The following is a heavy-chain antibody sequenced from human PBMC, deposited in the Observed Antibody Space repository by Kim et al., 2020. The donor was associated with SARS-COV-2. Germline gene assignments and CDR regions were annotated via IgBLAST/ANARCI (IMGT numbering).Heavy chain of an antibody. CDR3: ARQRFVLLWFGELVLSWFDL. CDR2: IYYSGST. CDR1: GGSINNNNYY. J-gene: IGHJ5*02. Sequence: SETLSLTCTVSGGSINNNNYYWGWIRQPPGKGLEWIGTIYYSGSTYYNPSLQSRVTISIDTSKNQSSLKLSSVTAADTAVYYCARQRFVLLWFGELVLSWFDLWGQGTLVTVSS. V-gene: IGHV4-39*01. D-gene: IGHD3-10*01.